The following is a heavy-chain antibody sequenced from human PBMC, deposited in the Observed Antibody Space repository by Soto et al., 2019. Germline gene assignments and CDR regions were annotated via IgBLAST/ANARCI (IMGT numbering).Heavy chain of an antibody. V-gene: IGHV1-3*01. J-gene: IGHJ6*02. Sequence: ASVKVSCKASGYTFTSYDINWVRQAPGQRLEWMGWINAGNGNTKYSQKFQGRVTITRDTSASTAYMELSSLRSEDTAVYYCARENVGNYYYYYGMDVWGQGTTVTVSS. CDR3: ARENVGNYYYYYGMDV. D-gene: IGHD7-27*01. CDR1: GYTFTSYD. CDR2: INAGNGNT.